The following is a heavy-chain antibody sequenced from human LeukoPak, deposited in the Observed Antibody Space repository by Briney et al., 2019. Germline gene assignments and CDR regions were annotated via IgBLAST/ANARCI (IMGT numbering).Heavy chain of an antibody. CDR1: GGSFSSGGYY. D-gene: IGHD2-21*02. Sequence: SETLSLTCSVSGGSFSSGGYYWSWIRQSPGKGLEWIGYIYHSGSTYYNPSLKSRVTISVDRSKNQFSLKLSSVTAADTAVYYCARAYCGGDCYSGGPIDYWGQGTLVTVSS. CDR3: ARAYCGGDCYSGGPIDY. J-gene: IGHJ4*02. V-gene: IGHV4-30-2*06. CDR2: IYHSGST.